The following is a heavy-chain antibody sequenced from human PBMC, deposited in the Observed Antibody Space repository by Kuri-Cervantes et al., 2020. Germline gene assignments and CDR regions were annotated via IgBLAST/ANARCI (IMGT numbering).Heavy chain of an antibody. CDR3: ARRYYYDSSGASSGFDY. CDR1: GGSISSGDYY. Sequence: LRLSCAVSGGSISSGDYYWSWIRQPPGKGLEWIGYIYYSGSTYYNPSLKSRVTISVDTSKNQFSLKLSSVTAADTAVYYCARRYYYDSSGASSGFDYWGQGTLVTVSS. J-gene: IGHJ4*02. V-gene: IGHV4-30-4*01. CDR2: IYYSGST. D-gene: IGHD3-22*01.